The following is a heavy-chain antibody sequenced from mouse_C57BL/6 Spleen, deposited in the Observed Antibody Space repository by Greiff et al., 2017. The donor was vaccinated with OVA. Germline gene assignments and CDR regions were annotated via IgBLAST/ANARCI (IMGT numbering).Heavy chain of an antibody. J-gene: IGHJ2*01. D-gene: IGHD1-1*01. Sequence: VKLMESGAELVKPGASVKISCKASGYAFSSYWMNWVKQRPGKGLEWIGQIYPGDGDTNYNGKFKGKATLTADKSSSTAYMQLSSLTSEDSAVYFCARGDGSSPYYFDYWGQGTTLTVSS. CDR3: ARGDGSSPYYFDY. CDR1: GYAFSSYW. V-gene: IGHV1-80*01. CDR2: IYPGDGDT.